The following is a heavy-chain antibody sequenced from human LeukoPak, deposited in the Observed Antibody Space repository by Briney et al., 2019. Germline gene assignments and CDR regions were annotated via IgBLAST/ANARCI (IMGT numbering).Heavy chain of an antibody. J-gene: IGHJ4*02. CDR2: IYHSGST. CDR3: ARALRGNTGTFSPYFDY. CDR1: GGSISSSNW. Sequence: SGTLSLTCAVSGGSISSSNWWSWVRQPPGKGLEWIGEIYHSGSTNYNPSLKSRVTISVDKSKNQFSLKLSSVTAADTAVYYCARALRGNTGTFSPYFDYWGQGTLVTVSS. V-gene: IGHV4-4*02. D-gene: IGHD1-7*01.